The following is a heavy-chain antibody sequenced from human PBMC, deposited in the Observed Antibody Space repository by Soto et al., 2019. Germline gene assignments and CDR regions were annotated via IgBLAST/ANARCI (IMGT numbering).Heavy chain of an antibody. J-gene: IGHJ4*02. CDR3: AKDRGYSSSNFDY. D-gene: IGHD6-6*01. Sequence: QVQLVESGGGVVQPGRSLRLSCAASGFTFSSYGMHWVRQAPGKGLEWVAVISYDGSNKYYADSVKGRFTISRDNSKNTLYLQMNSLRGEDTAVYYCAKDRGYSSSNFDYWGQGTLVTVSS. CDR2: ISYDGSNK. CDR1: GFTFSSYG. V-gene: IGHV3-30*18.